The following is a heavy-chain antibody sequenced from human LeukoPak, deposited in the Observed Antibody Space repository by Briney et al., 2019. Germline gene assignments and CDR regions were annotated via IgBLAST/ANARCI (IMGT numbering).Heavy chain of an antibody. V-gene: IGHV1-69*06. Sequence: GASVKVSCKASGGTFSSYAISWVRQAPGQGLEWMGGIIPIFGTANYAQKFQGRVTITADKSTSTAYMELSSLRSEDTAVYYCARVREWDIPGAFFGYWGQGTLVTVSS. CDR2: IIPIFGTA. J-gene: IGHJ4*02. CDR3: ARVREWDIPGAFFGY. CDR1: GGTFSSYA. D-gene: IGHD1-26*01.